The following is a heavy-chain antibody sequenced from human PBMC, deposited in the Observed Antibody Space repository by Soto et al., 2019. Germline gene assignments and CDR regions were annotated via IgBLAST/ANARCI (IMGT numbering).Heavy chain of an antibody. J-gene: IGHJ4*02. CDR3: AKGTDYDILTGYSNDY. Sequence: GGSLRLSCAASGFTFSSYAMSWVRQAPGKGLEWVSAISGSGGSTYYADSVKGRFTISRDNSKNTLYLQMNSLRAEDTAVYYCAKGTDYDILTGYSNDYWGQGTLVTVSS. CDR1: GFTFSSYA. V-gene: IGHV3-23*01. D-gene: IGHD3-9*01. CDR2: ISGSGGST.